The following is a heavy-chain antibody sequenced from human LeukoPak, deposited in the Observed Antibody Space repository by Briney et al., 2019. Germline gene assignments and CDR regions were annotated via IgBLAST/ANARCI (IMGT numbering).Heavy chain of an antibody. D-gene: IGHD4-23*01. CDR1: GFTFSTYA. CDR3: AKVMLGTVALDC. J-gene: IGHJ4*02. CDR2: ISYEGSNK. Sequence: SCKASGFTFSTYAMHWVRQAPGKGLEWVAVISYEGSNKYYADSVKGRFTFSRDNSKNTLFLQMNSLRAEDTAVYYCAKVMLGTVALDCWGQGTLVTVSS. V-gene: IGHV3-30*04.